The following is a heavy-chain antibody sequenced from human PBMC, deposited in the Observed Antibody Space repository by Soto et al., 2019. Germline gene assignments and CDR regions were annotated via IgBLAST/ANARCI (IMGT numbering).Heavy chain of an antibody. D-gene: IGHD3-3*01. J-gene: IGHJ6*03. Sequence: SQTLSLTCAISGDSVSSNSAAWNWIRQSPSRGLEWLGRTYYRSRWYNDYAVSVKSRITVNPDTSKNQFSLHLNSVTPEDTAVYYCARAHDFWSGYYDHYYYYMDVWGKGTTVTVSS. CDR2: TYYRSRWYN. CDR1: GDSVSSNSAA. CDR3: ARAHDFWSGYYDHYYYYMDV. V-gene: IGHV6-1*01.